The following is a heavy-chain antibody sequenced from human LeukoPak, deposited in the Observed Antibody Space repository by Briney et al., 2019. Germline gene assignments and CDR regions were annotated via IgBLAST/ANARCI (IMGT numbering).Heavy chain of an antibody. V-gene: IGHV1-46*01. CDR2: INPSGGST. CDR1: GYTFTSYY. Sequence: ASVKASCKASGYTFTSYYMHWVRQAPGQGLEWMGIINPSGGSTSYAQKFQGRVTMTRDTSTSTAYMELSSLRSEDTAVYYCASNGMYYYDSSGYRESYYYYGMDVWGQGTTVTVSS. J-gene: IGHJ6*02. D-gene: IGHD3-22*01. CDR3: ASNGMYYYDSSGYRESYYYYGMDV.